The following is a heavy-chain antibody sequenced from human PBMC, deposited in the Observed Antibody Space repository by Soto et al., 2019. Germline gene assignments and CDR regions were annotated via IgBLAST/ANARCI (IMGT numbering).Heavy chain of an antibody. D-gene: IGHD6-6*01. V-gene: IGHV4-59*01. J-gene: IGHJ4*02. CDR3: ARDHNSSYDY. Sequence: SETLSLTCTVSGGSISSYYWSWIRQPPGKGLEWIGYIYYSGSTNYNPSLKSRVTISVDTSKNQFSLKLSSVTAADTAVYYCARDHNSSYDYWGQGTLVTVSS. CDR2: IYYSGST. CDR1: GGSISSYY.